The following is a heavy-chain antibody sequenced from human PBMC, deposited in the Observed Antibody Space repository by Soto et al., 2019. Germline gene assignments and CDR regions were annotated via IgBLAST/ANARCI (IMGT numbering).Heavy chain of an antibody. CDR3: VRSPGWYKIDS. Sequence: SETLSLTCTVSGGSISNYYWTWIRQPPGKGLEWIGHIIYSGSTNYNPSLKSRVIMSVDTSKNQFSLKLSSVTAADTAVYFCVRSPGWYKIDSWGQGILVTVSS. D-gene: IGHD6-19*01. J-gene: IGHJ4*02. V-gene: IGHV4-59*12. CDR1: GGSISNYY. CDR2: IIYSGST.